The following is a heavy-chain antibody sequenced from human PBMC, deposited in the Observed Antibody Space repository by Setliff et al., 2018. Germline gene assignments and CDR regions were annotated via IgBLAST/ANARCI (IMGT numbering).Heavy chain of an antibody. CDR3: ARLATYYNFWSGYYDY. D-gene: IGHD3-3*01. CDR2: IYYSGST. J-gene: IGHJ4*02. V-gene: IGHV4-4*02. CDR1: GGSISSNNW. Sequence: PSETLSLTCAVSGGSISSNNWWSWVRQPPGKGLEWIGYIYYSGSTYYNPSLKSRVTISVDTSKNQFSLKLGSVTAADTAVYYCARLATYYNFWSGYYDYWGQGTLVTVSS.